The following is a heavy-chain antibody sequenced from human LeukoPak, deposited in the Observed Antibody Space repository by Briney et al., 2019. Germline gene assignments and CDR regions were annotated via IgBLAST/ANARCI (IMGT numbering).Heavy chain of an antibody. Sequence: SETLSLTCTVSGGSISSSSYYWGWIRQPPGKGLEWIGSIYYSGSTYYNPSLKSRVTISVDRSKNQFSLKLSSVTAADTAVYYCARDIVVVPAAMGWFDPWGQGTLVTVSS. V-gene: IGHV4-39*07. CDR2: IYYSGST. J-gene: IGHJ5*02. CDR3: ARDIVVVPAAMGWFDP. D-gene: IGHD2-2*01. CDR1: GGSISSSSYY.